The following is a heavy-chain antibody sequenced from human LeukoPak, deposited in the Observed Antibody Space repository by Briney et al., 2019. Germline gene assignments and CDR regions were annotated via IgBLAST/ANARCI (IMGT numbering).Heavy chain of an antibody. V-gene: IGHV4-38-2*01. CDR2: IYHSGIT. J-gene: IGHJ4*02. D-gene: IGHD3-22*01. CDR1: GVSISSGSY. CDR3: ARIDTSGYNGYSFDY. Sequence: PSETLSLTCAVSGVSISSGSYWVWIRRPPGKGLEWIASIYHSGITYYNPSLKSRVTISVDTSKNQFSLKLSSVTAADTAVYYCARIDTSGYNGYSFDYWGQGTLVTVSS.